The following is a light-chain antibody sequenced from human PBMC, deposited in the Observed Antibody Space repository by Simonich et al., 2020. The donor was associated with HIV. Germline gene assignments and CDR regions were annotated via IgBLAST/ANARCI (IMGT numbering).Light chain of an antibody. CDR3: SSYTSSSTWV. J-gene: IGLJ3*02. Sequence: QSALTQPASVSGSPGQSITISCTGTSSDVDDSNYVFWYQQHPGKVPKLMIYHVSNRPSGVSNRFSGSKSGNTASLTISGLQAEDGADYYCSSYTSSSTWVFGGGTKLTVL. CDR2: HVS. CDR1: SSDVDDSNY. V-gene: IGLV2-14*03.